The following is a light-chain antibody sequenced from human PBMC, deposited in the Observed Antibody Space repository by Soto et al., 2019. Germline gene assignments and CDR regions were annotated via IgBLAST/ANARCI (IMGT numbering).Light chain of an antibody. CDR1: QSISGS. CDR3: QQRFDSPIT. CDR2: AAS. Sequence: DIQITPTPSTALPSXIDTVTKTXXASQSISGSLAWYQVKPGKAPKLLIYAASTLESGVPSRFSATVSGTEFSLTITSLQPEDVATYYCQQRFDSPITFGQGTRLENK. J-gene: IGKJ5*01. V-gene: IGKV1-5*01.